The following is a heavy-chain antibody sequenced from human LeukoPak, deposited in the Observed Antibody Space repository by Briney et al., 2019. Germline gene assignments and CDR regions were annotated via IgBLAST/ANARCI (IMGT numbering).Heavy chain of an antibody. D-gene: IGHD3-22*01. CDR3: ARDSYTSGDY. CDR1: GFTFRNHW. V-gene: IGHV3-74*01. CDR2: MNTDGSNI. J-gene: IGHJ4*02. Sequence: GGSQRLSCAASGFTFRNHWMHWLRQAPGKGLVWVSRMNTDGSNIAYADSVKGRFTISRDNSKNTLYLQMNSQRAEDTAVYYCARDSYTSGDYWGQGNLGTVSS.